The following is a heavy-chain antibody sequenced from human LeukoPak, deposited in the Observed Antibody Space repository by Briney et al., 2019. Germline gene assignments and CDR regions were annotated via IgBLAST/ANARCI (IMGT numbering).Heavy chain of an antibody. J-gene: IGHJ4*02. CDR2: INPNSGGT. V-gene: IGHV1-2*02. CDR1: GYTFTGYY. Sequence: ASVKVSCKASGYTFTGYYMHWVRQAPGQGLEWMGWINPNSGGTNYAQKFQGRVTMTRGTSISTAYMELSGLRSDDTAVYYCATVRSGSYLIDYWGQGTLVTVSS. D-gene: IGHD1-26*01. CDR3: ATVRSGSYLIDY.